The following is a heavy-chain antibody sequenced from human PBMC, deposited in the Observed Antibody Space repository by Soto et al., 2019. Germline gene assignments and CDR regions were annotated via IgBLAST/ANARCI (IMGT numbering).Heavy chain of an antibody. CDR1: GFTLSDYY. D-gene: IGHD6-19*01. J-gene: IGHJ4*02. CDR3: ARDRGSGWSYFDY. CDR2: ISSTETYT. Sequence: GGSLRLSCAGSGFTLSDYYMSWIRQAPGKGLEWISYISSTETYTNYADSVKGRFITSRDNTKNSMYLQMNSLRAEDTAVYYCARDRGSGWSYFDYWGQGILVTVSS. V-gene: IGHV3-11*06.